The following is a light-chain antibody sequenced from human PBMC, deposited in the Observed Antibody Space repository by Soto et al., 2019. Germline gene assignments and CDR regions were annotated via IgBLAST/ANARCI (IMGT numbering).Light chain of an antibody. CDR2: GAA. Sequence: DIRVTQSPSSLSESLGDRVTISCRTSQNIRNYLQWYQHKPGKAPRLLIYGAATLQSGVPSNFSGSGSGTDFALTITRLQPEDIATYYCQQTYSTPHTFGGGTKVEIK. J-gene: IGKJ4*01. CDR3: QQTYSTPHT. CDR1: QNIRNY. V-gene: IGKV1-39*01.